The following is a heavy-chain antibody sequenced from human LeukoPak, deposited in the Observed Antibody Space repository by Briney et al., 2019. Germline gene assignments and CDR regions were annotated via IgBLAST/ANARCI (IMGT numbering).Heavy chain of an antibody. D-gene: IGHD6-13*01. CDR2: IIYSGST. V-gene: IGHV4-59*01. CDR1: GGSISTYY. CDR3: VRFSSSWSYFDC. Sequence: SETLSLTCTVSGGSISTYYWNWIRQPPGKGLEWIGHIIYSGSTNYNPSLKSRVTISVDTSKNQFSLKLSSVTAADTALYYCVRFSSSWSYFDCWGQGTLVTVSS. J-gene: IGHJ4*02.